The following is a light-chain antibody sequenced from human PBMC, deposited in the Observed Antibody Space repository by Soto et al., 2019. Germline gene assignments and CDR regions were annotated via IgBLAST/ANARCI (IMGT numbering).Light chain of an antibody. V-gene: IGKV1-5*01. CDR1: QNVNNW. CDR3: QQYNTYWT. J-gene: IGKJ1*01. CDR2: DAS. Sequence: DIQMTQFPSALSASVGDRVTITCRASQNVNNWLAWYQHKPGKAPQLLIYDASVLVTGVPSRFSGSGSGPEFTLAISGLQSDDFATYSCQQYNTYWTFGPGTKVEVK.